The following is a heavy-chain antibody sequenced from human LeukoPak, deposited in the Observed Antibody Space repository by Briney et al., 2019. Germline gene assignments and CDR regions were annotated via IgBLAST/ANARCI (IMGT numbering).Heavy chain of an antibody. V-gene: IGHV3-21*01. CDR1: GFTFSSYS. CDR3: ATITAAGYFDY. D-gene: IGHD6-13*01. J-gene: IGHJ4*02. CDR2: IISTSTYM. Sequence: AGGSLRLSCAASGFTFSSYSMSWVRQAPGKGLEWVSSIISTSTYMSYADSVKGRFTISRDNAKKSVYLQMNSLRAEDTAVSYCATITAAGYFDYWGRGNLIIVSS.